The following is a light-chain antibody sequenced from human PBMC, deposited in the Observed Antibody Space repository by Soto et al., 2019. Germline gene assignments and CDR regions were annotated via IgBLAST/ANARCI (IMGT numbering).Light chain of an antibody. J-gene: IGKJ3*01. CDR3: QQYSASPRT. Sequence: EIVMTQSPATLSVSPGERATLSCRASQSVRSNLAWYQQKPGQAPRLLIYGASTRATGIPARFSASGAGTDFTLTISRLEPEDSAVYYCQQYSASPRTFGPGTKVDIK. CDR1: QSVRSN. V-gene: IGKV3-15*01. CDR2: GAS.